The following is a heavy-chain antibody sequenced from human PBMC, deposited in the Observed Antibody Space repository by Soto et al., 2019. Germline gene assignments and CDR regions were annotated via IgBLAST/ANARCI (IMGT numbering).Heavy chain of an antibody. CDR1: GFTFSSYG. V-gene: IGHV3-30*18. J-gene: IGHJ6*02. CDR3: AKGSPIQSQYYYYGMDV. CDR2: ISYDGSNK. D-gene: IGHD4-4*01. Sequence: GGSLRLSCAASGFTFSSYGMHWVRQAPGKGLEWVAVISYDGSNKYYADSVKGRFTISRDNSKNTLYLQMNSLRAEDTAVYYCAKGSPIQSQYYYYGMDVWGQGTTVTVSS.